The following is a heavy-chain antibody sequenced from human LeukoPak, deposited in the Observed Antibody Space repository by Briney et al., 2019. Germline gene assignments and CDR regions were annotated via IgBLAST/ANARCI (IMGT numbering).Heavy chain of an antibody. CDR2: ISAYNGNT. D-gene: IGHD3-9*01. CDR3: AREIRIPYDILTGYRPRVNWFDP. V-gene: IGHV1-18*01. J-gene: IGHJ5*02. CDR1: GYTFTSFG. Sequence: ASVKVSCKASGYTFTSFGISWVRQAPGQGLEWMGWISAYNGNTNYAQKLQGRVTMTTDTSTSTAYMELRSLRSDDTAVYYCAREIRIPYDILTGYRPRVNWFDPWGQGTLVTVSS.